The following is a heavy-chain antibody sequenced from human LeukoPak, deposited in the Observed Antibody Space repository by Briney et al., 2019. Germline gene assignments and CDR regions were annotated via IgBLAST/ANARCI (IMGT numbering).Heavy chain of an antibody. CDR1: GFPFSSYG. CDR2: VNSDGTST. CDR3: ARVRGFYDILTGYYEDY. D-gene: IGHD3-9*01. J-gene: IGHJ4*02. V-gene: IGHV3-74*01. Sequence: GGSLRLSCGASGFPFSSYGMHWVRQAPGKGLVWVSRVNSDGTSTSYADSVKGRFTISRDNAKNTLYLQMNSLRAEDTAVYYCARVRGFYDILTGYYEDYWGQGTLVTVSS.